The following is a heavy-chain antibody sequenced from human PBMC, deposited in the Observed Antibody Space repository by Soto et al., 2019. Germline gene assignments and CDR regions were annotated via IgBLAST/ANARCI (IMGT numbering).Heavy chain of an antibody. D-gene: IGHD3-3*01. CDR3: ARGGRSLLSFLEWLYSMDV. CDR2: IYYSGST. CDR1: GGSISSYY. V-gene: IGHV4-59*01. J-gene: IGHJ6*02. Sequence: SETLSLTCTVSGGSISSYYWSWIRQPPGKGLEWIGYIYYSGSTNYNPSLKSRVTISVDTSKNQFSLKLSSVTAADTAVYYCARGGRSLLSFLEWLYSMDVRGRGNTVPVSS.